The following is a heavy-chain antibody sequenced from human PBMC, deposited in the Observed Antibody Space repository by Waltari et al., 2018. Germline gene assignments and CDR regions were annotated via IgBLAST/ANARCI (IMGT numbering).Heavy chain of an antibody. CDR3: ARDRGYCGGDCYKNLDS. CDR1: GFTFSDDW. CDR2: IKKEGGEN. Sequence: EVQLVGSGGGLVQPGGSLSLSCAAFGFTFSDDWMPWVRQAPGKGLEWVANIKKEGGENYYLDSVKGRFTVSRDNAKNSLYLQMSSLRAEDTAVYYCARDRGYCGGDCYKNLDSWGQGTLVAVSS. D-gene: IGHD2-21*01. J-gene: IGHJ4*02. V-gene: IGHV3-7*01.